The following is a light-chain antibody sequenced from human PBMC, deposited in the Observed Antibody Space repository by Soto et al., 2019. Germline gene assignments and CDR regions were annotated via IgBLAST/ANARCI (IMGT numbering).Light chain of an antibody. CDR2: NVS. J-gene: IGLJ1*01. V-gene: IGLV2-14*03. Sequence: QSALTQPASVSGSPGQSITISCTGTNSEVGGYNSVSWYQQHPGKAPKLMIYNVSNRPSGISNRFSGSKSGNTASLTISGLQAEDEADYYCSSYTSSSTYVFGTGTKVTVL. CDR1: NSEVGGYNS. CDR3: SSYTSSSTYV.